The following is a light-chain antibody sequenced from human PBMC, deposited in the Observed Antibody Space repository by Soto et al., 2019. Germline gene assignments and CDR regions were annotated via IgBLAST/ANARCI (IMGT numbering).Light chain of an antibody. J-gene: IGKJ1*01. Sequence: DIQMTQSPSTLSASVGDRVTITCRASQSISSWLAWYQQKPGKAPKLLIYDASSLESGVPSRFSGSGSGTDFTLTISSLQPDDCASYYCQQYNSYPETFGQGTKVEIK. CDR2: DAS. CDR3: QQYNSYPET. CDR1: QSISSW. V-gene: IGKV1-5*01.